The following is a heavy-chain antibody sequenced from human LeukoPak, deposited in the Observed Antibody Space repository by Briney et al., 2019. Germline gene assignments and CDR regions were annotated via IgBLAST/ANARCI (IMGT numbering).Heavy chain of an antibody. CDR1: GFTFRRSA. CDR2: ISVSGNT. Sequence: GGSLRLSCAASGFTFRRSAMTWVRQVPGKGLEWVSAISVSGNTYHADSVKGRFTISRDSSKNTLYLQMNRLRAEDAAVYYCAKAPVTTCSGAYCYPFDYWGQGTLVTVSS. V-gene: IGHV3-23*01. D-gene: IGHD2-21*01. CDR3: AKAPVTTCSGAYCYPFDY. J-gene: IGHJ4*02.